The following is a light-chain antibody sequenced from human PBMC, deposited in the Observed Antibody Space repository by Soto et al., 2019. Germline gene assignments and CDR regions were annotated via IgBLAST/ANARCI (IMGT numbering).Light chain of an antibody. V-gene: IGKV1-27*01. J-gene: IGKJ1*01. CDR2: AAS. Sequence: DIPTTQSPSSLSASVGDRVTITCRASQGISTYLVWYQQKPGTVPKLLIFAASTLQSGVPSRFSGSGSGTDFTLTISSLQPEDVATYYCQNYNGAPWTFGQGTKVEIK. CDR1: QGISTY. CDR3: QNYNGAPWT.